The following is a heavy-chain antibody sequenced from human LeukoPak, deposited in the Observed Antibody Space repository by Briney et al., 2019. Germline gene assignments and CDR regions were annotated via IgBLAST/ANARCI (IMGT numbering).Heavy chain of an antibody. D-gene: IGHD1-26*01. CDR3: ARGSWELLLDY. V-gene: IGHV5-51*01. Sequence: GESLKISCKGSGYSFSIYWIGWVRQMPGKGLEWMGIIYPADSDTRYSPSFQGQVTISADKSISTAYLQWSSLKASDTAMYYCARGSWELLLDYWGQGTLVTVSS. J-gene: IGHJ4*02. CDR1: GYSFSIYW. CDR2: IYPADSDT.